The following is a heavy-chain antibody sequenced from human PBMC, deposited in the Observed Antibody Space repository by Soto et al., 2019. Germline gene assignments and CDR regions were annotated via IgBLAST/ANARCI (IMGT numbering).Heavy chain of an antibody. CDR3: TGRVLGLGSGYDEPYYYYYYGMDV. D-gene: IGHD5-12*01. CDR1: GFTFSNAW. Sequence: PGGSLRLSCAASGFTFSNAWMSWVRQAPGKGLEWVGRIKSKTDGGTTDYAAPVKGRFTISRNDSKNTLYPQMNSLKTEDTAVYYCTGRVLGLGSGYDEPYYYYYYGMDVWGQGTTVTVSS. CDR2: IKSKTDGGTT. J-gene: IGHJ6*02. V-gene: IGHV3-15*01.